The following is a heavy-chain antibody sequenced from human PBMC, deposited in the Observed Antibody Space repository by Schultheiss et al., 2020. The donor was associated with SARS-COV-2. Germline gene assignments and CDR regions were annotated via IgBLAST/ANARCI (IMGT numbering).Heavy chain of an antibody. Sequence: GGSLRLSCAASGFTVSSNYMSWVRQAPGKGLVWVSRINSDGSSTSYADSVKGRFTISRDNAKNTLYLQMNSLRAEDTAVYYCARGVGCTNGVCSSFAYWGQGTLVTVSS. D-gene: IGHD2-8*01. V-gene: IGHV3-74*01. J-gene: IGHJ4*02. CDR2: INSDGSST. CDR3: ARGVGCTNGVCSSFAY. CDR1: GFTVSSNY.